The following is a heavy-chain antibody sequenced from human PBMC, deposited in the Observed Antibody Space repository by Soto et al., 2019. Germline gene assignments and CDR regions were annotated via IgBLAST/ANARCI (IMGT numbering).Heavy chain of an antibody. D-gene: IGHD4-17*01. Sequence: QVQLVQSGAEVKKPGSSVMISCKASGGTFSSYAISWVRQAPGQGLEWMGGIIPIFGTANYAQKFQGRVTITADEPTSTAYLELISLRSEDTAVYYWARDSGGTTVAFVMDVWGQGTTVTVSS. CDR2: IIPIFGTA. CDR3: ARDSGGTTVAFVMDV. J-gene: IGHJ6*02. CDR1: GGTFSSYA. V-gene: IGHV1-69*01.